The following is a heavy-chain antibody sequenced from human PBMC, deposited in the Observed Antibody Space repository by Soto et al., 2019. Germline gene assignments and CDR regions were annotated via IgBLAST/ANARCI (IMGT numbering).Heavy chain of an antibody. CDR1: GFPFRSSS. J-gene: IGHJ4*02. CDR2: ISSRSRYI. D-gene: IGHD3-10*01. Sequence: GGSLRLSCAAPGFPFRSSSLNWVRQAPGEGLEWVSSISSRSRYIYYADSVKGRFNISRGHVKDSLYLQMDRLRSDGTGGLLCATDLGEASAIWGQGTLVTAPQ. CDR3: ATDLGEASAI. V-gene: IGHV3-21*04.